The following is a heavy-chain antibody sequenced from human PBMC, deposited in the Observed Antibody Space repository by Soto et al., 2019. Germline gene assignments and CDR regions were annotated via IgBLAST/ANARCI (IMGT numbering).Heavy chain of an antibody. CDR3: ARDGGYYYDSSGYYPDY. CDR2: ISAYNGNT. V-gene: IGHV1-18*01. D-gene: IGHD3-22*01. J-gene: IGHJ4*02. CDR1: VYTFTSYG. Sequence: ASVKVSCKTSVYTFTSYGISWVRQAPGQGLEWMGWISAYNGNTNYAQKLQGRVTMTTDTSTGTAYMELRSLRSDDTAVYYCARDGGYYYDSSGYYPDYWGQGTLVTVSS.